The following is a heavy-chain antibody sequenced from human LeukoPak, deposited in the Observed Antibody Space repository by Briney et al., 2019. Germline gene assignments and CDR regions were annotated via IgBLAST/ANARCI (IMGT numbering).Heavy chain of an antibody. CDR3: AKDHDNTDYYYYFDS. V-gene: IGHV3-23*01. Sequence: PGGSLRISCAASGFSFDAYAMSWVRHAQGKGLELVSGISETGRTTYYTDSVKGRFTISRDNSKNTLHLQMNRLRAEDTAISYCAKDHDNTDYYYYFDSWGQGTLVTVSS. CDR2: ISETGRTT. D-gene: IGHD2-21*02. CDR1: GFSFDAYA. J-gene: IGHJ4*02.